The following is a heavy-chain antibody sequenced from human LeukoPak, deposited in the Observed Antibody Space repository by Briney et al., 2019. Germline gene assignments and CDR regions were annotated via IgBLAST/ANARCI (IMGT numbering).Heavy chain of an antibody. CDR2: IKRDGSAK. CDR1: GFTFGSHY. Sequence: HPGGSLRLSCATSGFTFGSHYMSWVRQAPGKGPEWVANIKRDGSAKYYVASVSGGFTISRDNAKNSLYLQMNSLRAEDTAVYYGTRDSQGSGTYSVDYWGQGTLVTVSS. V-gene: IGHV3-7*05. CDR3: TRDSQGSGTYSVDY. D-gene: IGHD3-10*01. J-gene: IGHJ4*02.